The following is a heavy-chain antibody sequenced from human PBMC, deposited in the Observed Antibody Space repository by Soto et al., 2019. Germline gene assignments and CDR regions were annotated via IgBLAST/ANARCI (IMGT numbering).Heavy chain of an antibody. Sequence: SSETLSLTCAVSGYPISSGYYWGWIRQPPGKGLEWIGIIHHSGSTYYNPSLRSRITISVDTPKNQFSLKMPSVTAADTAVYYCARSSGYVPGGYWGQGILVTVSS. CDR1: GYPISSGYY. J-gene: IGHJ4*02. V-gene: IGHV4-38-2*01. CDR2: IHHSGST. D-gene: IGHD5-12*01. CDR3: ARSSGYVPGGY.